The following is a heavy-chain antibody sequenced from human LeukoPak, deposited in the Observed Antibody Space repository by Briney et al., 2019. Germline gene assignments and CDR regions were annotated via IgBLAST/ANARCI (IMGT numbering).Heavy chain of an antibody. CDR3: ARDKGSGYYSLYYFGY. V-gene: IGHV1-69*06. Sequence: ASVKVSCKASGGTFSSYAISWVRQAPGQGLEWMGGIIPIFGTANYAQKFQGRVTITADKATSTAYMELSSLRSEDTAVYYCARDKGSGYYSLYYFGYWGQGTLVTVSS. D-gene: IGHD3-22*01. J-gene: IGHJ4*02. CDR2: IIPIFGTA. CDR1: GGTFSSYA.